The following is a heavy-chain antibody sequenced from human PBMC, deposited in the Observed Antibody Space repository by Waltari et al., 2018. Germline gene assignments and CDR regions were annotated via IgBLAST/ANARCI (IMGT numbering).Heavy chain of an antibody. Sequence: QVQLVESGGGVVEPGGSLGVSCEGSGFTFSRSGLHWVRPPPRKGQDLVSYRNQDESSEKYGDAVKGRCKISRDKSKNTVYRQMNSLRVDDTAMYFCGKDFGDGPEWEKRWVNWFDPWGQGTLVTVSS. CDR1: GFTFSRSG. V-gene: IGHV3-30*02. CDR3: GKDFGDGPEWEKRWVNWFDP. J-gene: IGHJ5*02. D-gene: IGHD1-26*01. CDR2: RNQDESSE.